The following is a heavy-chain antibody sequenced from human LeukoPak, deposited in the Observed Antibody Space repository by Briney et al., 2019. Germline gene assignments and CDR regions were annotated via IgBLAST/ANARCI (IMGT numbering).Heavy chain of an antibody. CDR3: ARGRGAWGRVVVSYFDY. V-gene: IGHV4-34*01. Sequence: SETLSLTCAVYGGSFSGYYWSWIRQPPGKGLEWIGEINHSGSTNYNPSLKSRVTISVDTSKNQFSLKLSFVTAADTAVYYCARGRGAWGRVVVSYFDYWGQGTLVTVSS. J-gene: IGHJ4*02. CDR1: GGSFSGYY. D-gene: IGHD3-22*01. CDR2: INHSGST.